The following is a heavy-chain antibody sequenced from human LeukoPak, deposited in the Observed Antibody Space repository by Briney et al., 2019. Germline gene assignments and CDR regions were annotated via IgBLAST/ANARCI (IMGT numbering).Heavy chain of an antibody. V-gene: IGHV4-4*07. D-gene: IGHD2-2*01. CDR3: ARDPRYCSSTSCYAGNWFDP. Sequence: SETLFLTCTVSGGSISSYYWSWIRQPAGKGLEWIGRIYTSGSTNYNPSLKSRVTMSVDTSKNQFSLKLSSVTAADTAVYYCARDPRYCSSTSCYAGNWFDPWGQGTLVTVSS. J-gene: IGHJ5*02. CDR1: GGSISSYY. CDR2: IYTSGST.